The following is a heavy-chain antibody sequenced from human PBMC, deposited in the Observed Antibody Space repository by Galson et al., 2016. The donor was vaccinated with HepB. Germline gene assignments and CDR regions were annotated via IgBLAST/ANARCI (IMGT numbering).Heavy chain of an antibody. CDR2: ISASGDRT. CDR1: RFTFSSYA. V-gene: IGHV3-23*01. D-gene: IGHD3-22*01. Sequence: SLRLSCAASRFTFSSYAMTWVRQAPGKGLEWVSVISASGDRTFYADSVKGRFTISRDNSKKTLYLQMSSLRAEDTAVYYCAKDLLRSSDSSSGYRGYYFDYWGQGTLVTVSS. CDR3: AKDLLRSSDSSSGYRGYYFDY. J-gene: IGHJ4*02.